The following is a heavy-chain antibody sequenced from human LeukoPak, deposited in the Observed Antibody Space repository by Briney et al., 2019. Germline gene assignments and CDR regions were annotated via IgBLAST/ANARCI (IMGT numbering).Heavy chain of an antibody. D-gene: IGHD6-6*01. J-gene: IGHJ4*02. CDR3: ASSRAKGY. CDR2: IYHSGST. Sequence: PSETLSLTCAVSGYSISSGYYWGWIRQPPGKGLEWIGSIYHSGSTYYNPSLKSRVTISVDTSKNQFSLRLSSVTAADTAVYYCASSRAKGYWGQGTLATVSS. V-gene: IGHV4-38-2*01. CDR1: GYSISSGYY.